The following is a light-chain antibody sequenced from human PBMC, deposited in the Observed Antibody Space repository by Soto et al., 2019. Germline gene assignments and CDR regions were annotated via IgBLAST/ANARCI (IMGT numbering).Light chain of an antibody. CDR3: QQYNDWPPRDS. CDR2: DTS. CDR1: QSVGSD. V-gene: IGKV3-15*01. Sequence: EIVMTQSPATLSVSPGERATLSCRASQSVGSDLAWYQQKPGQAPRLLIYDTSTRATGVAARFSGSGSGTEFTLTIGSLQSEDFVVYYCQQYNDWPPRDSFCQGTKLEIK. J-gene: IGKJ2*01.